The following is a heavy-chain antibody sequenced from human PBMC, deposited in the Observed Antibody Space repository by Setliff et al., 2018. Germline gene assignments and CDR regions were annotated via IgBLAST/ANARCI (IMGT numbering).Heavy chain of an antibody. J-gene: IGHJ4*02. D-gene: IGHD5-12*01. CDR1: DGSLSTYS. CDR3: ARGGTFRYFDF. V-gene: IGHV4-59*01. CDR2: VYYSGTA. Sequence: SETLSLTCTVSDGSLSTYSWSWIRQPPGKGLEFIGYVYYSGTANYSPSLRSRLTISVDTSKNQFSLKLRSVTAADTAVYYCARGGTFRYFDFWGQGAPVTVSS.